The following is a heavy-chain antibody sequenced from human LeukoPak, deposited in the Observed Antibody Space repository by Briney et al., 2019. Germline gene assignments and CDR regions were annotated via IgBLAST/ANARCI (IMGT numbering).Heavy chain of an antibody. V-gene: IGHV4-39*07. CDR1: GGASASSNYY. CDR2: IYYGGNT. CDR3: ARGKSSAWPTPFDY. J-gene: IGHJ4*01. Sequence: SETLSLTCTVSGGASASSNYYWAWIRQPPGKGLEWIGTIYYGGNTYYNPSLESRVTMSLDTIKNQFSLKVRFVTAADTALYYCARGKSSAWPTPFDYWGHGTLVTVSS. D-gene: IGHD6-25*01.